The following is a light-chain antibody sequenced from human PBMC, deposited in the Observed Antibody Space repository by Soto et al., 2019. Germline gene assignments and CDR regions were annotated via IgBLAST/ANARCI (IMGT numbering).Light chain of an antibody. V-gene: IGKV3-11*01. CDR1: QSVGSD. Sequence: EIVLTQSPAILSLSPGERATLSCRASQSVGSDLAWFQQRPGQAPRLLIYEALTRAPCIPARFSCSGSGTVFTLTISSLEPEDFALYYCLQRSSWPLTFGGGSRVEIK. CDR3: LQRSSWPLT. CDR2: EAL. J-gene: IGKJ4*01.